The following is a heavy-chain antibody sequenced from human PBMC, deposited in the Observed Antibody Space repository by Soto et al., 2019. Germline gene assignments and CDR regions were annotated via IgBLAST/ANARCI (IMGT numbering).Heavy chain of an antibody. D-gene: IGHD6-19*01. CDR1: GGSISSYY. J-gene: IGHJ6*02. Sequence: QVQLQESGPGLVKPSETLSLTCTVSGGSISSYYWSWIRQPAGKGLEWIGRIYTSGSTNYNPSLRSRVTMSVDTSNSQFSRKLSSVTAADTAVYYCARDLSGWRRGSNYYYYYGMDVWGQGTTVTVSS. CDR3: ARDLSGWRRGSNYYYYYGMDV. V-gene: IGHV4-4*07. CDR2: IYTSGST.